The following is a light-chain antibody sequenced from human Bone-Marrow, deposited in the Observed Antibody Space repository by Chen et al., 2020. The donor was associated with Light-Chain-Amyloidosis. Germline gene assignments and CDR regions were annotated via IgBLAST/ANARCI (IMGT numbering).Light chain of an antibody. Sequence: SYVLTQPSSVSVAPGQTATIACGGNNSGSTSVHWYQQTPGQAPLLVVYDDSDRPSGIPERLSGSSSGSTATLSISRVEAGDEADYFCQVWDRSSDRPVFGGGTKLTVL. CDR3: QVWDRSSDRPV. CDR1: NSGSTS. CDR2: DDS. V-gene: IGLV3-21*02. J-gene: IGLJ3*02.